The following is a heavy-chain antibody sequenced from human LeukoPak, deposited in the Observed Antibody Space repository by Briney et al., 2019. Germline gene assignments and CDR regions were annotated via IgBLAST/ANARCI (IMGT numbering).Heavy chain of an antibody. V-gene: IGHV3-23*01. CDR2: ISGSGGST. D-gene: IGHD3-9*01. CDR3: AKGQNYDILTGYSYYFDY. Sequence: PGGSLRLSCAASGFTLSSYAMSWVRQTAGKGLEWVSAISGSGGSTYYADSVKGRFTISRDNSKNTLYLQMNCLRAEDTAVFYCAKGQNYDILTGYSYYFDYWGQGALVTVSS. CDR1: GFTLSSYA. J-gene: IGHJ4*02.